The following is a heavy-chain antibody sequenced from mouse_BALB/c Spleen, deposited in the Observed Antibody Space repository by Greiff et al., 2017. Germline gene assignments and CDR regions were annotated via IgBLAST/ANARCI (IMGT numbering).Heavy chain of an antibody. D-gene: IGHD2-10*02. Sequence: QVQLKQSGAELVRPGTSVKVSCKASGYAFTNYLIEWVKQRPGQGLEWIGVINPGSGGTNYNEKFKGKATLTADKSSSTAYMQLSSLTSDDSAVYFCAREGGYGNYGYYFDYWGQGTTLTVSS. J-gene: IGHJ2*01. CDR3: AREGGYGNYGYYFDY. CDR1: GYAFTNYL. V-gene: IGHV1-54*01. CDR2: INPGSGGT.